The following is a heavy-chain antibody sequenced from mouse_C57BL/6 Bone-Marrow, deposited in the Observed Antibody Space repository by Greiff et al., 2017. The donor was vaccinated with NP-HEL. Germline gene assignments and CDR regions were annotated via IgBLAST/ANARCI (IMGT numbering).Heavy chain of an antibody. Sequence: EVQLQQSGAELVRPGASVKLSCTASGFNIKDDYMHWVKQRPEQGLEWIGWIDPENGDTEHASKFQGKATITADTSSNTAYLQLSSLTSEDTAGYYCTTPYYGSSLWYFDYWGQGTTLTVSS. D-gene: IGHD1-1*01. CDR2: IDPENGDT. J-gene: IGHJ2*01. CDR1: GFNIKDDY. V-gene: IGHV14-4*01. CDR3: TTPYYGSSLWYFDY.